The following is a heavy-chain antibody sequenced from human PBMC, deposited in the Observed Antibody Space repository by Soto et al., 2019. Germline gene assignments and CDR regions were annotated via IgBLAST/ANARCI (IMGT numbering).Heavy chain of an antibody. J-gene: IGHJ4*02. V-gene: IGHV3-30-3*01. CDR3: ARGGRITIFGVVIDDY. D-gene: IGHD3-3*01. Sequence: PGGSLRLSCAASGFTFSRYAMHWVRQAPGKGLEWVAVISYDGSNKYYADSVKGRFTISRDNSKNTLYLQMNSLRAEDTAVYYCARGGRITIFGVVIDDYWGQGT. CDR1: GFTFSRYA. CDR2: ISYDGSNK.